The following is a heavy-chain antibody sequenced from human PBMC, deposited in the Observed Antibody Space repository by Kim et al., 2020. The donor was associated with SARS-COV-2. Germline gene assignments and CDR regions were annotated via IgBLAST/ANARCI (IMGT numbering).Heavy chain of an antibody. CDR2: SGTGGGT. J-gene: IGHJ4*02. D-gene: IGHD4-17*01. V-gene: IGHV3-23*01. CDR3: AISPRSGAYS. Sequence: GGSLRLSCAGSGFTFSNHGMTWVRQAPGKGLEWVSVSGTGGGTYYADSVKGRFTIFRDNSKNTLCLQMNSLRAEDTAVYYCAISPRSGAYSRGQGTLVTV. CDR1: GFTFSNHG.